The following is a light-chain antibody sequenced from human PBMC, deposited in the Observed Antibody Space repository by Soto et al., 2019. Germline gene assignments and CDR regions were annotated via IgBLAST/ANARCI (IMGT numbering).Light chain of an antibody. CDR1: QSVSSSK. J-gene: IGKJ1*01. CDR3: QQYGTSPWT. CDR2: GAS. V-gene: IGKV3-20*01. Sequence: EIVLTQSPGTLSLSPGERATLSCRASQSVSSSKLVWYQQKPGQAPRLLIYGASSRATGIPDRFSGSGSGTDFTLTISRLEPEDFAVYFCQQYGTSPWTFGQGTKVEIK.